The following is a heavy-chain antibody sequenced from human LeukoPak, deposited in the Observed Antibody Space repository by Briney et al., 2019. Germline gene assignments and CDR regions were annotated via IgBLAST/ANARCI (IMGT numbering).Heavy chain of an antibody. Sequence: SETLSLTCAVYGGSFSGYYWSWIRQPPGQGREWIGEINHSGSTNYNPSLKSRVTISVDTYKNQFSLKLSSVTAADTAVYYCARGPRSSRFDYWGQGTLVTVSS. CDR1: GGSFSGYY. V-gene: IGHV4-34*01. CDR2: INHSGST. CDR3: ARGPRSSRFDY. D-gene: IGHD2-15*01. J-gene: IGHJ4*02.